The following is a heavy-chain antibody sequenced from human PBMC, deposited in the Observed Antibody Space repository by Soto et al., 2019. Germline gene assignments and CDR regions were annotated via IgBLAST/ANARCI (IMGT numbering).Heavy chain of an antibody. J-gene: IGHJ3*02. CDR3: SRFEYRSTDPLGYAFDI. Sequence: ASVKVSCKASGYTFTSYAMHWVRQAPGQRLEWMGWINPGNGNTKYSQKFQGRVTITTDTSTSTAYMELRSLRSDDTAVYYCSRFEYRSTDPLGYAFDIWGQGTMVTVSS. D-gene: IGHD6-6*01. CDR1: GYTFTSYA. V-gene: IGHV1-3*01. CDR2: INPGNGNT.